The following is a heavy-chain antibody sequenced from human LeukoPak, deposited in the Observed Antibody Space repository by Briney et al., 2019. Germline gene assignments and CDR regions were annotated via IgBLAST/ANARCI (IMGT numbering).Heavy chain of an antibody. CDR2: IYSGDSDT. CDR1: GYNFPTSW. Sequence: GESLKISCKGSGYNFPTSWIGWVRQMPGKGLEWMGIIYSGDSDTRYSPSFQGQVTISADKSISTAYLQWSSLKASDTAMYYCARLISGLSVAAAGYWGQGTLVTVSS. CDR3: ARLISGLSVAAAGY. D-gene: IGHD6-13*01. V-gene: IGHV5-51*01. J-gene: IGHJ4*02.